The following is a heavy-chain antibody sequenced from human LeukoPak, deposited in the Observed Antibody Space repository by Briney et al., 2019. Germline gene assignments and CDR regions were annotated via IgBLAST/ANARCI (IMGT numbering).Heavy chain of an antibody. Sequence: SETLSLTCTVSGVSISSYYWSWIRQPPGKGLEWIGYIYYSGSTNYNPSLKSRVTISVDTSKNQFSLKLSSVTAADTAVYYRARADYGDSYHVWGKGTTFTVSS. V-gene: IGHV4-59*01. CDR3: ARADYGDSYHV. D-gene: IGHD4-17*01. J-gene: IGHJ6*04. CDR1: GVSISSYY. CDR2: IYYSGST.